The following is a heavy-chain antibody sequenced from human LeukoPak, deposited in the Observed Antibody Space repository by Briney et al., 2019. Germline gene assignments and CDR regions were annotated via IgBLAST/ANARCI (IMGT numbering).Heavy chain of an antibody. CDR3: ARDKIVGATIFDY. J-gene: IGHJ4*02. V-gene: IGHV4-31*03. Sequence: SETLSLTCTVSGGSISSGRYYWSWIRQHPGKDLEWIGYIYYSGSTYYNPSLKSRVTISVGTSKNQFSLKLSSVTAADTAVYYCARDKIVGATIFDYWGQGTLVTVSS. D-gene: IGHD1-26*01. CDR2: IYYSGST. CDR1: GGSISSGRYY.